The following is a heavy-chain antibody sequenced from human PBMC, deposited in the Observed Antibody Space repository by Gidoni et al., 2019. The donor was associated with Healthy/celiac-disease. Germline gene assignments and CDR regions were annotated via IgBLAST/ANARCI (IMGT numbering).Heavy chain of an antibody. CDR1: GFTFSSYS. CDR2: ISSCSSYI. CDR3: ARGQQQLVRGTIDY. V-gene: IGHV3-21*01. J-gene: IGHJ4*02. Sequence: EVQLVESGGGLVKPGESLRLSCAASGFTFSSYSMNWVRQAPGKGLEWVSSISSCSSYIYYADSVKGRFTISRDNAKNSLYLQMDSRRAEDTAVYYCARGQQQLVRGTIDYWGQGTLVTVSS. D-gene: IGHD6-13*01.